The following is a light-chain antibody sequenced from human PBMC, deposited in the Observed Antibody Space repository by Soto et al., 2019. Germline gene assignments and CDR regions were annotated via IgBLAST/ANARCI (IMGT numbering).Light chain of an antibody. CDR2: KAS. CDR1: QSISRW. V-gene: IGKV1-5*03. J-gene: IGKJ5*01. CDR3: QQRGNWPPIT. Sequence: DIQMTQSPSTLSASVGDRVSITCRASQSISRWLAWYQQKPGKAPKLLIYKASSLESGVPSRFSGSGSGTEFTLTISSLEPEDFAVYYCQQRGNWPPITFGQGTRLEIK.